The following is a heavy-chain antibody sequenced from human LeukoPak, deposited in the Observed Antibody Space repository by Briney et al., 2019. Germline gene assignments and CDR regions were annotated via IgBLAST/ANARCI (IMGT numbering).Heavy chain of an antibody. Sequence: SETLSLTCTVSGGSISSSSYYWGWIRQPPGKGLEWIGYIYYSGSTNYNPSLKSRVTISVDTSKNQFSLKLSSVTAADTAVYYCARESQVEQWLSGSWFDPWGQGTLVTVSS. J-gene: IGHJ5*02. V-gene: IGHV4-61*01. CDR2: IYYSGST. CDR1: GGSISSSSYY. D-gene: IGHD6-19*01. CDR3: ARESQVEQWLSGSWFDP.